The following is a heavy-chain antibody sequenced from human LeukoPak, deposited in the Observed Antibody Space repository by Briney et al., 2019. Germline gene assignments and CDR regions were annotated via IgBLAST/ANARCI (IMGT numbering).Heavy chain of an antibody. CDR3: ARIQKDVVVPAASLGSRGYFDL. CDR1: GGSISSSSYY. V-gene: IGHV4-39*01. Sequence: SGTLSLTCTVSGGSISSSSYYWGWIRQPPGMGLEWIGSIYYSGSTYYNPSLKSRVTISVDTSKNQFSLKLSSVTAADTAVYYCARIQKDVVVPAASLGSRGYFDLWGRGTLVTVSS. CDR2: IYYSGST. J-gene: IGHJ2*01. D-gene: IGHD2-2*01.